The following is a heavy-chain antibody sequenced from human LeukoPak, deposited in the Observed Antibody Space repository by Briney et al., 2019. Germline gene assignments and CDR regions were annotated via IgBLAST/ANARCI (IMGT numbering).Heavy chain of an antibody. V-gene: IGHV4-39*01. CDR2: IYYSGST. CDR1: GGSISSSGYY. D-gene: IGHD3-3*01. Sequence: SETLSLTCTVSGGSISSSGYYWGWIRQPPGKGLEWIGSIYYSGSTYYNPSLKSRVTISVDTSKNQFSLKLRSVTAADTALYYCARLDPFFHYYMDVWGKGTTVTVSS. J-gene: IGHJ6*03. CDR3: ARLDPFFHYYMDV.